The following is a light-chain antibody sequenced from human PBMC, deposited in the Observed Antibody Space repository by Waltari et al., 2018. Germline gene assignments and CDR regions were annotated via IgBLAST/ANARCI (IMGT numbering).Light chain of an antibody. CDR3: SSYVANNNPV. V-gene: IGLV2-8*01. CDR2: EVS. Sequence: QSALTQPPSASGPPGQSVTISCPGTSSDVGGYNFVSGYQHHPGKAPRLIIYEVSERPSGVPDRFSGSKSGNTASLTVSGLQAEDEADYYCSSYVANNNPVFGGGTKLTVL. J-gene: IGLJ2*01. CDR1: SSDVGGYNF.